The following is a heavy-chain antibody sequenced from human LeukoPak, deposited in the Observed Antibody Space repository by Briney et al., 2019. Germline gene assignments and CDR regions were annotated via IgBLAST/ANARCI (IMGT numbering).Heavy chain of an antibody. V-gene: IGHV3-23*01. Sequence: PGGSLRLSCAASGFTFSSYAMSWVRQAPGKGLEWVSAISGSGGSTYYADSVKGRFTISRDNSKNTLDLQMDSLRAEDTAVFYCAKNGAYFDSGTYRGVYYYAMDVWGQGTTVTVSS. D-gene: IGHD3-10*01. CDR1: GFTFSSYA. CDR3: AKNGAYFDSGTYRGVYYYAMDV. CDR2: ISGSGGST. J-gene: IGHJ6*02.